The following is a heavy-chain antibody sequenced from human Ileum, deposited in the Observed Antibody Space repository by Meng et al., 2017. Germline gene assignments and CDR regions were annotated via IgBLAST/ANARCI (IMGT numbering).Heavy chain of an antibody. Sequence: VKLEDSGHSLGKPSGTRSLSWASSSGSISTSHWVSWPRQSPRQGLEWIGEIYHTGSTTSNPSLGSRVTVSVDKSNNQFSLRLTSATAADTAVYYCARVSQRDGYNSANFDYWGQGALVTVSS. D-gene: IGHD5-24*01. CDR2: IYHTGST. CDR1: SGSISTSHW. J-gene: IGHJ4*02. CDR3: ARVSQRDGYNSANFDY. V-gene: IGHV4-4*02.